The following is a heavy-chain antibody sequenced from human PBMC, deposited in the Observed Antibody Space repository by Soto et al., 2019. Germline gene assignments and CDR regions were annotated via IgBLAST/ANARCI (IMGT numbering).Heavy chain of an antibody. CDR3: ARVGGFGATTIDY. V-gene: IGHV4-30-4*01. J-gene: IGHJ4*02. D-gene: IGHD3-10*01. CDR2: IYYSGST. CDR1: GGSISSGDYY. Sequence: QVQLQESGPGLVKPSQTLSLTCTVSGGSISSGDYYWSWIRQPPGKGLEWIGYIYYSGSTYYNPSLKRRVTISVDTSKNQFSLKLSSVTAAATAVYSCARVGGFGATTIDYWGQGTLVTVSS.